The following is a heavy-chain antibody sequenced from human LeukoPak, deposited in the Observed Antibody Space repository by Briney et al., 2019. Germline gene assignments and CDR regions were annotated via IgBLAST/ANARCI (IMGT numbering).Heavy chain of an antibody. CDR1: GFIFSDYA. CDR2: VSNSGDNT. Sequence: GGSLRLSCAASGFIFSDYAMSWVRQAPGKGLEWVAAVSNSGDNTYYADSVKGRFTISRDNSKNTLYLQMNSLRAEDTAVYYCAKVGYDILTGYYWSPAPLDYFDYWGQGTLVTVSS. J-gene: IGHJ4*02. CDR3: AKVGYDILTGYYWSPAPLDYFDY. V-gene: IGHV3-23*01. D-gene: IGHD3-9*01.